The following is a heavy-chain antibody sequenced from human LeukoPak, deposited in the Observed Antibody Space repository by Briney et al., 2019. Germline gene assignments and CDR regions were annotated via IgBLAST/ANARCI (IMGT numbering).Heavy chain of an antibody. CDR3: AKEHTTTESYYYYGMDV. CDR2: INSDGSST. V-gene: IGHV3-74*01. Sequence: PGGSLRLSCAASGFTFSSYWMHWVRQAPGKGLVWVSRINSDGSSTSYADSVKGRFTISRDNSKNSLYLQMNSLRTEDTALYYCAKEHTTTESYYYYGMDVWGQGTTVTVSS. CDR1: GFTFSSYW. J-gene: IGHJ6*02. D-gene: IGHD4-17*01.